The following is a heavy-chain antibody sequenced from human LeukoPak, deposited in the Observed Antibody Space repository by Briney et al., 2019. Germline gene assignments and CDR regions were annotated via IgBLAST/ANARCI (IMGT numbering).Heavy chain of an antibody. J-gene: IGHJ3*02. CDR3: ARGLIEGPDAGRVNAFDI. CDR2: IIPIFGTA. V-gene: IGHV1-69*13. D-gene: IGHD1-14*01. Sequence: GASVKVSCKASGGTFSSYAISWVRQAPGQGLEWMGGIIPIFGTANYAQKFQGRVTITADESTSTAYMELSSLRSEDTAVYYCARGLIEGPDAGRVNAFDIWGQGTMVTVSS. CDR1: GGTFSSYA.